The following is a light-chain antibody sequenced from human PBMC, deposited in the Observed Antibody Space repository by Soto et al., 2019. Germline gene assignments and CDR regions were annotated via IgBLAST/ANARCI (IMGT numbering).Light chain of an antibody. CDR3: ASWDDSLSGGV. CDR1: NSNIGTYT. Sequence: VLTQPPSASGTPGQRVIISCSGSNSNIGTYTVNWYQQLPGTAPKLLIYTDYQRPSGVPDRFSGSRSGTSASLAISGLQSEDEADYYCASWDDSLSGGVFGGGTKLTVL. V-gene: IGLV1-44*01. J-gene: IGLJ3*02. CDR2: TDY.